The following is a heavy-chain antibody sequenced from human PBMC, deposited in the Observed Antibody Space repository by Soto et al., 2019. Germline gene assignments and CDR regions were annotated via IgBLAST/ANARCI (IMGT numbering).Heavy chain of an antibody. D-gene: IGHD3-16*01. CDR1: GFSFSTFE. Sequence: EVQLLESGGGLVQPGGSLRLSCAASGFSFSTFEMSWVRQAPGRGLEWVSFISDDGSRTYYADAVKGRFTISRDNSKHTLYLQMNRLTAEVTAVYACVKGGWLDFWGQGALVTVSS. V-gene: IGHV3-23*01. CDR2: ISDDGSRT. CDR3: VKGGWLDF. J-gene: IGHJ5*01.